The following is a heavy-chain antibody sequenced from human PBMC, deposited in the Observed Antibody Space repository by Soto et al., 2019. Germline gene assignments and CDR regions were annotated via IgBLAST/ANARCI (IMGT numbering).Heavy chain of an antibody. CDR2: IYYSGST. CDR1: GGSISSGDYY. CDR3: ARVATMGYFDY. V-gene: IGHV4-30-4*01. Sequence: PSETLSLTCTVSGGSISSGDYYWSWIRQPPGKGLEWIGYIYYSGSTYYNPSLKSRVTISVDTSKNQFSLKLSSVTAADTAVYYCARVATMGYFDYWGQGTLVTVSS. J-gene: IGHJ4*02. D-gene: IGHD5-12*01.